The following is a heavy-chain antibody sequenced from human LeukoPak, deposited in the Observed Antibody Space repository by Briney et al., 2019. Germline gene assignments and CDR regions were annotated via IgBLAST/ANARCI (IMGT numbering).Heavy chain of an antibody. CDR1: GGSFSGYY. V-gene: IGHV4-34*01. Sequence: SETLSLTCAVYGGSFSGYYWSWIRQPRWKGLEWIGEINHSGSTNYNPSLKSRVTISVDTSKNQFSLKLSSVTAADTAVYYCARRITIFGVVIIEANWFDPWGQGTLVTVSS. CDR3: ARRITIFGVVIIEANWFDP. CDR2: INHSGST. J-gene: IGHJ5*02. D-gene: IGHD3-3*01.